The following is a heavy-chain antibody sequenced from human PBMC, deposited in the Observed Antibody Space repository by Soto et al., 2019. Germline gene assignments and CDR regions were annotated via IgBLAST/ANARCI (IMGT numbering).Heavy chain of an antibody. J-gene: IGHJ4*02. D-gene: IGHD5-12*01. CDR3: ARESGYERYFDY. Sequence: SETLFLTCTVSGGSISSYYWRWIRQSPGKGLEWIGYIYYSETTNYNPSLKSRVTISLDTSKNQFSLNLRSVTAADTAVYYCARESGYERYFDYWGLGTLVTVSS. CDR2: IYYSETT. CDR1: GGSISSYY. V-gene: IGHV4-59*01.